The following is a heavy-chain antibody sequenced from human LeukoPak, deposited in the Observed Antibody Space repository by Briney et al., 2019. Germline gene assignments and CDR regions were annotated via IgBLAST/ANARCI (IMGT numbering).Heavy chain of an antibody. J-gene: IGHJ6*02. CDR3: AREVEWNYFYVWAV. CDR1: GFTFSSYG. V-gene: IGHV3-30*03. Sequence: GGSLRLSCSASGFTFSSYGMHWVRQAPGKGLEWVALISFDSSNRHYGDSVTGRFTISRDNSQNMLYLQMSSLRPDDTAVYFCAREVEWNYFYVWAVWAQGTTVTVSS. CDR2: ISFDSSNR. D-gene: IGHD3-16*01.